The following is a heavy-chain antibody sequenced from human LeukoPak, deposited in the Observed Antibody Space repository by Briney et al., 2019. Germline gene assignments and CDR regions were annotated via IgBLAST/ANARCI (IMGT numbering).Heavy chain of an antibody. Sequence: SVTVSFKASGDTFSNYAISWLRQAPGQGLEWTGRIIPILDIAIYAQKFQGRVTITADKSTSTAYMELSSLRSEDTAVYYCASQFYYDSSGYYYLNWFDPWGQGTLVTVSS. D-gene: IGHD3-22*01. CDR3: ASQFYYDSSGYYYLNWFDP. J-gene: IGHJ5*02. CDR2: IIPILDIA. V-gene: IGHV1-69*04. CDR1: GDTFSNYA.